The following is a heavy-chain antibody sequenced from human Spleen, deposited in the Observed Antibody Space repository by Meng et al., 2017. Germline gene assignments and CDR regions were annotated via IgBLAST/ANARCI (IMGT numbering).Heavy chain of an antibody. V-gene: IGHV1-2*06. J-gene: IGHJ1*01. CDR2: INPNSGGT. D-gene: IGHD6-13*01. CDR1: GYSFTGYY. Sequence: ASVKVSCKASGYSFTGYYMHWMRQAPGQGLEWMGRINPNSGGTNYAQKFQGRVTMTRDTSISTAYMELSRLRSDDTAVYYCARESVFSSSWYFQYWGQGTLVTVSS. CDR3: ARESVFSSSWYFQY.